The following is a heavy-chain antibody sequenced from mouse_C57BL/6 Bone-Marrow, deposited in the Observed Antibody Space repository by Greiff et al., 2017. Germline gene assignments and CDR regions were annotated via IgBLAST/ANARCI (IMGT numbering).Heavy chain of an antibody. V-gene: IGHV1-9*01. Sequence: HVQLQQSGAELMKPGASVKLSCKATGYTFTGSWIEWVKQRPGHGLEWIGEVLPGSGSTNYNEQFKGKAKFTADTYSNTSYMQLRSLTTEDSSSFYCDEAMDYWGQGTSVTVSS. CDR1: GYTFTGSW. CDR2: VLPGSGST. J-gene: IGHJ4*01. CDR3: DEAMDY.